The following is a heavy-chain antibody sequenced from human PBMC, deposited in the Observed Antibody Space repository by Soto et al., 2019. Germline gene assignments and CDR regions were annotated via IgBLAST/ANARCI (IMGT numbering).Heavy chain of an antibody. V-gene: IGHV4-39*01. CDR2: IYYSGTT. Sequence: SETLSLTCTVSGGSVSSSSYYWGWIRQPPGKGLEWIGSIYYSGTTYYNPSLQSRVTISVDTSKNQFSLKPSSMTAADTAVYYCARQDSSGWFGYYYGMDVWGQGTTVTVSS. CDR3: ARQDSSGWFGYYYGMDV. CDR1: GGSVSSSSYY. D-gene: IGHD6-19*01. J-gene: IGHJ6*02.